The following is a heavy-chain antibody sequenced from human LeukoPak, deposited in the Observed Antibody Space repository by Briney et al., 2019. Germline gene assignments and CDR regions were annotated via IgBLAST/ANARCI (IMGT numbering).Heavy chain of an antibody. CDR2: ISGSGGST. CDR1: GFTFSSYA. J-gene: IGHJ4*02. D-gene: IGHD3-10*01. V-gene: IGHV3-23*01. CDR3: ANGDYGSGAYYKEVHY. Sequence: GGSLRLSCAASGFTFSSYAMTWLRQAPEKGLEWVSTISGSGGSTHYADSVKGRFTISRDNSKNTLYLQMNSLRTEDTAVYDCANGDYGSGAYYKEVHYWGQGTLVTVSS.